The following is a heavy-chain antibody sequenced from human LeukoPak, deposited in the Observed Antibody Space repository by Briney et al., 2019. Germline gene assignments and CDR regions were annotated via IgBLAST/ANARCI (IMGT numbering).Heavy chain of an antibody. CDR2: ISYGGGSK. V-gene: IGHV3-30*03. CDR1: GFTFSNYG. D-gene: IGHD2/OR15-2a*01. CDR3: VRNFGY. Sequence: PGRSLRLSCAASGFTFSNYGMHWVRQAPGKGLEWVAVISYGGGSKYYAESVKGRFTISRDNARNSLYLQMDSLRDEDTAVYYCVRNFGYWGQGTLVTVSS. J-gene: IGHJ4*02.